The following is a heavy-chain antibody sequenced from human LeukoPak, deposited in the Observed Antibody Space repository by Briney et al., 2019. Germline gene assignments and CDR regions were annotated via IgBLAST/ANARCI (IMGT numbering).Heavy chain of an antibody. Sequence: ASVKVSCKASGYTFTSYDINWVRQATGQGLEWMGWMNPKSGNTGYAQKFQGRVMMTRNTSISTAYMDLSSLRSEDTAAYYCARGPTLAGLGKKNWFDPWGQGTLVTVSS. CDR3: ARGPTLAGLGKKNWFDP. J-gene: IGHJ5*02. CDR2: MNPKSGNT. V-gene: IGHV1-8*01. CDR1: GYTFTSYD. D-gene: IGHD3-10*01.